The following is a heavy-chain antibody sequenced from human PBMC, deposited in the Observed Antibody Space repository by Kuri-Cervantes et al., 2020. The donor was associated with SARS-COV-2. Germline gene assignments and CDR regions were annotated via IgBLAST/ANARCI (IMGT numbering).Heavy chain of an antibody. CDR3: ARALIVKDYYYGMDV. Sequence: ASVKVSCKASGGTFSSYAISWVRQAPGQGLEWMGWISAYNGNTNYAQKLQGRVTVTTDTSTSTAYMELRSLRSDDTAVYYCARALIVKDYYYGMDVWGQGTTVTVSS. D-gene: IGHD1-26*01. CDR2: ISAYNGNT. CDR1: GGTFSSYA. J-gene: IGHJ6*02. V-gene: IGHV1-18*01.